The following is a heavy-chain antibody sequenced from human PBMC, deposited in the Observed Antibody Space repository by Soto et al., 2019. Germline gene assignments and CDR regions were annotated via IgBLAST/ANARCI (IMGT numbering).Heavy chain of an antibody. J-gene: IGHJ3*02. V-gene: IGHV4-39*01. Sequence: QPQLQESAPGLVKTSETLSLTCTVSGGSISSRSYYQGWIRHPPGKGLESSGSIYYSGSTYYNPFGQSGATTSVDTSKNRCCLTLSTVTAADTDVYYGARRADHGYGDHDAFDSWGQGTMVTVSS. CDR1: GGSISSRSYY. CDR3: ARRADHGYGDHDAFDS. D-gene: IGHD4-17*01. CDR2: IYYSGST.